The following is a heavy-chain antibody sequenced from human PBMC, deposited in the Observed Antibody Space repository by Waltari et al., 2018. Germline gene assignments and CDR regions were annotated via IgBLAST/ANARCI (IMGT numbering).Heavy chain of an antibody. D-gene: IGHD1-26*01. Sequence: QVQLQQWGAGLLKPSETLSLTCAVYGGSFSGYYWSWIRQPPGKGLEWIGEINHRGSTNYNPCLKSRGTIAVDAAKITFSLKLSSVTAADTAVYYFARASHNGKRYYYYYMDVWGKGTTVTISS. CDR1: GGSFSGYY. CDR2: INHRGST. CDR3: ARASHNGKRYYYYYMDV. V-gene: IGHV4-34*01. J-gene: IGHJ6*03.